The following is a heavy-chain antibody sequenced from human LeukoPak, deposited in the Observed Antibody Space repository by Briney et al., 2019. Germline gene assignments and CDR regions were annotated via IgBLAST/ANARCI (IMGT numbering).Heavy chain of an antibody. V-gene: IGHV4-34*01. J-gene: IGHJ4*02. CDR1: GESLSKYY. CDR3: ASSVGSTDY. Sequence: SETLSLTCAVYGESLSKYYWTWIRQSPGKGLEWIGEINHRGSTNLNPSLKSRVTLSVDTSKHQFSLKLTSMTAADAAVYYCASSVGSTDYWGQGTLVTVSS. D-gene: IGHD1-26*01. CDR2: INHRGST.